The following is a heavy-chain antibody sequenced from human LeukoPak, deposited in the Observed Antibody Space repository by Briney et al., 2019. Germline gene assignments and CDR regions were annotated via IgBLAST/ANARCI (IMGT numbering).Heavy chain of an antibody. CDR2: IKQDGSEK. CDR3: ARDPDRDGVDY. V-gene: IGHV3-7*03. D-gene: IGHD1-14*01. CDR1: GFTFTSYW. Sequence: GGSLRLSCAASGFTFTSYWMNWVRQAPGMGLEWVANIKQDGSEKYYVDSVKGRFTISRDNAKNSLYLQMSSLRAEDTAVHYCARDPDRDGVDYWGQGTLVTVSS. J-gene: IGHJ4*02.